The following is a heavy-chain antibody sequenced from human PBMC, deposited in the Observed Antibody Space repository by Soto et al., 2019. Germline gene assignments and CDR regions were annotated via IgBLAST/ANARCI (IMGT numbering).Heavy chain of an antibody. CDR3: AKDMGYDLSPLGYFDY. V-gene: IGHV3-9*01. J-gene: IGHJ4*02. D-gene: IGHD5-12*01. CDR1: GFTFDDYA. Sequence: PLRLSCAASGFTFDDYAMHWVRQAPGKGLEWVSDISWNSGSVGYADSVKGRFTISRDNAKNSLYLQMNSLRSEDTALYYCAKDMGYDLSPLGYFDYWGQGTLVPV. CDR2: ISWNSGSV.